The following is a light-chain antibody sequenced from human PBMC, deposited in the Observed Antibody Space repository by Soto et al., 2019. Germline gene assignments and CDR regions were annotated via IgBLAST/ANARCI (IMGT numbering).Light chain of an antibody. Sequence: QSVLTQPASVSGSPGQSITISCTGSSSDVGGYDYVSWYQQHSGRAPKLLIYDVTNRPSGVSNRFSGSKSANTASLTISGLQAEDEADYYCSSYTNSITLVFGGGTKLTVL. CDR1: SSDVGGYDY. J-gene: IGLJ3*02. CDR2: DVT. CDR3: SSYTNSITLV. V-gene: IGLV2-14*03.